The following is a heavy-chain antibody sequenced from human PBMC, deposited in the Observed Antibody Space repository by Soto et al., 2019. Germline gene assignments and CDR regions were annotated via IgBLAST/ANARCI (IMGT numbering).Heavy chain of an antibody. D-gene: IGHD6-6*01. CDR1: GFTFRNAW. V-gene: IGHV3-15*01. J-gene: IGHJ6*03. CDR2: IKSKTDGGTT. CDR3: TTEDLRIAARPQDYHYYMDV. Sequence: GGSLRLSCAASGFTFRNAWMSWVRQAPGKGLEWVGRIKSKTDGGTTDYAAPVKGRFTISRDDSKNTLYLQMNSLKTEDTAVYYCTTEDLRIAARPQDYHYYMDVWGKGTTVTVSS.